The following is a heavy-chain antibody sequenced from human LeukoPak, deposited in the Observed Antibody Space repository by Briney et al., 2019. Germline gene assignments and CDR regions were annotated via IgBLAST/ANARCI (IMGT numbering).Heavy chain of an antibody. CDR3: ARSSGYYRVAFDI. D-gene: IGHD3-22*01. CDR2: IYYSGSI. Sequence: PSETLSLTCAVSGYSISSSNWWGWIRQPPGKGLEWIGYIYYSGSIYYNPSLKSRVTMSVDTSKKQFSLKLSSVTAVDTAVYYCARSSGYYRVAFDIWGQGTMVTVSS. J-gene: IGHJ3*02. CDR1: GYSISSSNW. V-gene: IGHV4-28*05.